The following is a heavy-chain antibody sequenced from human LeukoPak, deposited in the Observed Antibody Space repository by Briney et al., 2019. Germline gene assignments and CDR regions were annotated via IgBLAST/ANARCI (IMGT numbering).Heavy chain of an antibody. CDR1: GFTFSSYA. V-gene: IGHV3-30*04. CDR3: AAQGDDSSGYYLDY. D-gene: IGHD3-22*01. Sequence: GGSLRLSCAASGFTFSSYAMHWVRQAPGKGLEWVAVISYDGSNKYYADSVKGRFTISRDNSKNTLYLQMNSLRAEDTAVYYCAAQGDDSSGYYLDYWGQGTLVTVSS. CDR2: ISYDGSNK. J-gene: IGHJ4*02.